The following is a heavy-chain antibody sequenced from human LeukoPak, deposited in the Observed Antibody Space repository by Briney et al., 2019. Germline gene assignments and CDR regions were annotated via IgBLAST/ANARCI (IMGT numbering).Heavy chain of an antibody. V-gene: IGHV4-59*11. CDR1: GGSIDSHY. J-gene: IGHJ4*02. D-gene: IGHD3-10*01. CDR2: IFNTGNT. CDR3: ASRPADTTWYGVFDY. Sequence: SETLSLTCSVSGGSIDSHYWSWIRQPPGKRLEWIGYIFNTGNTNYNPSLASRVTMSVDTSRAQFFLRLSPVTAADTAIYYCASRPADTTWYGVFDYWSQGTLVTVSS.